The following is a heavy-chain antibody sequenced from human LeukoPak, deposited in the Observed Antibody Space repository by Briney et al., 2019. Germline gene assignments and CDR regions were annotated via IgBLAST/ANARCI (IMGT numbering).Heavy chain of an antibody. V-gene: IGHV3-23*01. J-gene: IGHJ4*02. CDR3: AKGDYDFWSGYLVY. CDR2: ISGSGGST. Sequence: PGGSLRLSCAASGFTISSYAMSWVRQAPGKGLEWVSAISGSGGSTYYADSVKGRFTISRDNSKNTLYLQMNSLRAEDTAVYYCAKGDYDFWSGYLVYWGQGTLVTVSS. CDR1: GFTISSYA. D-gene: IGHD3-3*01.